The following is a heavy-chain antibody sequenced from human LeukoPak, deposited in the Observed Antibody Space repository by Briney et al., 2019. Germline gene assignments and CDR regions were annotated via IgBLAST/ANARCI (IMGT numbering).Heavy chain of an antibody. CDR3: TRHGGERSYYDFWSGYFSYYYYYMDV. J-gene: IGHJ6*03. D-gene: IGHD3-3*01. Sequence: QPGGSLRLSCAAAGFTFSGSAMHWVRQASGKGLEWVGRIRSKANSYATAYAASVKGRFTISRDDSKSTAYLQMNSLKTEDTAVYYCTRHGGERSYYDFWSGYFSYYYYYMDVWGKGTTVTVSS. CDR2: IRSKANSYAT. CDR1: GFTFSGSA. V-gene: IGHV3-73*01.